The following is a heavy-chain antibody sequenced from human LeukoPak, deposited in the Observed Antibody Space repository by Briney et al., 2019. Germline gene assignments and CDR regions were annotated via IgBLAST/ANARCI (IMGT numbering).Heavy chain of an antibody. D-gene: IGHD6-13*01. CDR1: GFTFSSYE. Sequence: GGSLRLSCAASGFTFSSYEMNWVRQASGKVPESLSYISSSGSTIYYADSVKGRFTISRDNAKNSLYLQMNSLRAEDTAVYYCARDYERRGSSSVDYWGQGTLVTVSS. V-gene: IGHV3-48*03. CDR2: ISSSGSTI. CDR3: ARDYERRGSSSVDY. J-gene: IGHJ4*02.